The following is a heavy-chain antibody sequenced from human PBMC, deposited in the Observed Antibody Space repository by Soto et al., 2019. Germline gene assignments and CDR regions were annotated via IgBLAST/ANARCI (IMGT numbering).Heavy chain of an antibody. V-gene: IGHV3-30-3*01. Sequence: QVQLVESGGGVVQPGRSLRLSCAASGFTFSSYAMHWVRQAPGKGLEWVAVISYDGSNKYYADSVKGRFTISRDNSKNPLYLQMNSLRAEDTAVYYCARSDEYSSSSGFDYWGQGTLVTVSS. CDR1: GFTFSSYA. D-gene: IGHD6-6*01. J-gene: IGHJ4*02. CDR3: ARSDEYSSSSGFDY. CDR2: ISYDGSNK.